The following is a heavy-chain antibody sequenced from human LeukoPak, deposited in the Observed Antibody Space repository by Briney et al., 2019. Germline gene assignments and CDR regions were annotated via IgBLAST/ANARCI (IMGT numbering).Heavy chain of an antibody. D-gene: IGHD1-26*01. Sequence: SETLSLTCTASGGSISSYYWGCIRQPPGKGLEWIGYIYYSGNTKYNPSLKSRVTISVDSSNNQFSLKLSSVTAADTAVYYCARSGGDYYDTDALDIWGQGTMVTVSS. CDR2: IYYSGNT. V-gene: IGHV4-59*08. CDR3: ARSGGDYYDTDALDI. J-gene: IGHJ3*02. CDR1: GGSISSYY.